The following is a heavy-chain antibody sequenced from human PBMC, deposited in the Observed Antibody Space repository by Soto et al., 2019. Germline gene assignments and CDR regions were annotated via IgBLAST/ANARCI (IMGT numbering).Heavy chain of an antibody. J-gene: IGHJ4*02. V-gene: IGHV4-30-4*01. CDR3: ARQDSSNWSLFDY. D-gene: IGHD6-13*01. CDR2: IYYSGST. CDR1: GGSISSGDYY. Sequence: PSETLSLTCTVPGGSISSGDYYWSWIRQPPGKGLEWIGYIYYSGSTYYNPSLKSRVTISVDTSKNQFSLKLSSVTAADTAVYYCARQDSSNWSLFDYWGQGTLVTVSS.